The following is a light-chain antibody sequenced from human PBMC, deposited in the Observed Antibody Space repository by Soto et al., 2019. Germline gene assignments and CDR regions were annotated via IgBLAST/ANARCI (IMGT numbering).Light chain of an antibody. CDR3: QQFDTLPLT. V-gene: IGKV1-33*01. J-gene: IGKJ5*01. Sequence: DIQMTQSPSSLSASVGDRVTTICQASHDITNYLNWYQQKPGKAPKLLIHDSSNLETGVPSRFSGSGSGTYFSFTISSLQPEDIATYYCQQFDTLPLTFGQGTRLEIK. CDR1: HDITNY. CDR2: DSS.